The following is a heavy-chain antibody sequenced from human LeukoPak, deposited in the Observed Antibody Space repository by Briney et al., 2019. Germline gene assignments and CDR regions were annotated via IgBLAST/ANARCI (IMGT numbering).Heavy chain of an antibody. V-gene: IGHV1-46*01. CDR3: ARAYSSGFGGTFDY. CDR2: INPSGGST. Sequence: EASVTVSCTASGGTFSSYAISWVRQAPGQGLEWMGIINPSGGSTSYAQKFQGRVTMTRDTSTSTVYMELSSLRSEDTAVYYCARAYSSGFGGTFDYWGQGTLVTVSS. D-gene: IGHD6-19*01. CDR1: GGTFSSYA. J-gene: IGHJ4*02.